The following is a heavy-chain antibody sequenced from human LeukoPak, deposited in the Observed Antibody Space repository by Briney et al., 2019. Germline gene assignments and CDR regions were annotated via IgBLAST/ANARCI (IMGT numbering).Heavy chain of an antibody. CDR3: ARDFNMGIYYFDY. D-gene: IGHD2/OR15-2a*01. CDR2: ISTSSSTM. J-gene: IGHJ4*02. Sequence: PGGSLRLSCAASGFTFSSYSMNWVRQAPGKGLEWISYISTSSSTMYYAHSVKRRFTIYSENAQRSVYLQRNSLRAEDTAVYYCARDFNMGIYYFDYWGQGTLVTVSS. CDR1: GFTFSSYS. V-gene: IGHV3-48*04.